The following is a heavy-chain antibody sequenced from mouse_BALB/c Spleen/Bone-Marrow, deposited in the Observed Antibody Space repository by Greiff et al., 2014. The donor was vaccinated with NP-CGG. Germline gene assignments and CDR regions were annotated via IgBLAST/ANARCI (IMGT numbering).Heavy chain of an antibody. CDR1: GFNIKNTY. J-gene: IGHJ3*01. D-gene: IGHD1-1*01. CDR3: ATYYYGSSLFAY. CDR2: IDPANVNT. V-gene: IGHV14-3*02. Sequence: EVQLQQSGAELVKPGASVKLFCTASGFNIKNTYIHWVKQRPEQGLEWIGRIDPANVNTKYDPKFQGKATITADTSSNTAYLQLSSLTSEDTAVYYCATYYYGSSLFAYWGQGTLVTVSA.